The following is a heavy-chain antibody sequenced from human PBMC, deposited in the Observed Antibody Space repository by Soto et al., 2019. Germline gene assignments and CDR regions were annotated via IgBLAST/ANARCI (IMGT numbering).Heavy chain of an antibody. J-gene: IGHJ6*02. D-gene: IGHD3-22*01. V-gene: IGHV3-30*18. CDR3: AKDYYDSSGYDFPFYYYGMDV. Sequence: PGGSLRLSCAVSGFTFSNYRMHWVRQAPGKGLEWVAVISYDGSNKYYADSVKGRFTISRDNSKNTLYLQMNSLRAEDTAVYYCAKDYYDSSGYDFPFYYYGMDVWGQGTTVTVSS. CDR2: ISYDGSNK. CDR1: GFTFSNYR.